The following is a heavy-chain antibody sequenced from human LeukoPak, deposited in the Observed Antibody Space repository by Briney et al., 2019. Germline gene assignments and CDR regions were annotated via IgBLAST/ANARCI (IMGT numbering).Heavy chain of an antibody. CDR1: GFTFSSYS. D-gene: IGHD3-10*01. V-gene: IGHV3-48*02. CDR2: ISASGSVS. CDR3: ARDGGFGFLAAFDI. Sequence: GGSLRLSCAPSGFTFSSYSMNWVRQAPGKGLEWISYISASGSVSYYEDSVKGRFTISRDNAKNSLYLQMNSLRDEDTALYYCARDGGFGFLAAFDIWGQGTMVTVSS. J-gene: IGHJ3*02.